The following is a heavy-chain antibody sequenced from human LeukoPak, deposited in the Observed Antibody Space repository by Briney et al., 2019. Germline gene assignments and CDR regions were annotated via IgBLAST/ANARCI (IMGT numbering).Heavy chain of an antibody. V-gene: IGHV4-39*01. J-gene: IGHJ3*02. CDR1: GGSISSSNYY. Sequence: SETLSLNCSVSGGSISSSNYYWGWIRQPPGKGLEWIGSIYYSGSTYYSPSLQSRVTISVDRSKNQFSLKLSSVTAADTAVHYCARQGSLGWRIDAFDIWGQGTLVTVSS. CDR3: ARQGSLGWRIDAFDI. CDR2: IYYSGST. D-gene: IGHD6-19*01.